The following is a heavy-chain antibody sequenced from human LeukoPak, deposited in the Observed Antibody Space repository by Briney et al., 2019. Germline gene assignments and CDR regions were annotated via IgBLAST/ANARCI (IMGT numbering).Heavy chain of an antibody. Sequence: PSETLSLTCTVSGGSLSSHYWSWLRQPPGKGLEWIGYIYYSGNTNYNPALKSRLTISVDTSKNQFSLRLTSVTAADTAMYYCARDYYDSRGEAVDIWGQGTMVTVSS. CDR2: IYYSGNT. J-gene: IGHJ3*02. CDR3: ARDYYDSRGEAVDI. V-gene: IGHV4-59*11. CDR1: GGSLSSHY. D-gene: IGHD3-22*01.